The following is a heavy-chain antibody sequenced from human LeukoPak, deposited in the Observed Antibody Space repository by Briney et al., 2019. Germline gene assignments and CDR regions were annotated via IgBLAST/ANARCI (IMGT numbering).Heavy chain of an antibody. J-gene: IGHJ5*02. D-gene: IGHD2-8*01. V-gene: IGHV3-23*01. CDR1: GFTFSSYA. CDR3: ARPGCKTYFTHDWFDP. CDR2: ITSSGSST. Sequence: GGSLRLSCAASGFTFSSYAMSWLRRAPGKGLEWVSGITSSGSSTFYADSVKGRFTISRDNSKNTLYLQMNSLSAEGTAVYYCARPGCKTYFTHDWFDPWGQGTLVTVSS.